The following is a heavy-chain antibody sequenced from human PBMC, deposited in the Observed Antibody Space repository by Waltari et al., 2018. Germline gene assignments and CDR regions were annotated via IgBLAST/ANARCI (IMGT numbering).Heavy chain of an antibody. CDR3: ARTLIAARPYYFDY. V-gene: IGHV4-4*07. J-gene: IGHJ4*02. Sequence: QVQLQESGPGLVKPSETLSLTCTVSGGSISSYYWSWIRPPAGKGLEWSGRIYTSGSTNHHPSLESRVTMSADTSKNQFSLKLSSVTAADTAVYYCARTLIAARPYYFDYWGQGTLVTVSS. CDR1: GGSISSYY. CDR2: IYTSGST. D-gene: IGHD6-6*01.